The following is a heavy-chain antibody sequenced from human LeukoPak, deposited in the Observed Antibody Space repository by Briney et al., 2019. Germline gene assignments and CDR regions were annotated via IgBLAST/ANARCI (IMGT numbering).Heavy chain of an antibody. J-gene: IGHJ4*02. CDR3: ARDHFGSLDS. Sequence: PSENLSLTCSVSDFSVTSDSYCWGWIRQPPGKGPEWIGYDYCGGNTNYDPSLERRVTISVDTSKNQFSLTLTSVTAADTAVYFCARDHFGSLDSWGQGILVTVSS. CDR1: DFSVTSDSYC. V-gene: IGHV4-61*01. CDR2: DYCGGNT. D-gene: IGHD3-10*01.